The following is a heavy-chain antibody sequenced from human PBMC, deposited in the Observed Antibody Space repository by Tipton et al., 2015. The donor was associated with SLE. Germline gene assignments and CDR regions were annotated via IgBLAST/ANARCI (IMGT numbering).Heavy chain of an antibody. D-gene: IGHD1-26*01. V-gene: IGHV3-74*01. Sequence: SLRLSCAASGFTFSSYWMHWVRQAPGKGLVWVSRINSDGSSTSYADSVKGRFTISRDNAKNTLYLQMNSLRAEDTAGYYCAREGRREPGGMDVWGQGTTVTVSS. CDR3: AREGRREPGGMDV. CDR1: GFTFSSYW. J-gene: IGHJ6*02. CDR2: INSDGSST.